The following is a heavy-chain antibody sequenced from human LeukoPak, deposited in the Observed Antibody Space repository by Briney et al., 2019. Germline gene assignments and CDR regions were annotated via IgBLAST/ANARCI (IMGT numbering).Heavy chain of an antibody. CDR1: GFTVSSNY. Sequence: PGGSLRLSCAASGFTVSSNYMSWVRQAPGKGLEWVSLIYSGGSTYYADSVKGRFTISRDNSKNTLYLQLNSLRAEDTAVYYCARVRGSYSSDYWGQGTLVTVSS. CDR2: IYSGGST. V-gene: IGHV3-53*01. D-gene: IGHD1-26*01. J-gene: IGHJ4*02. CDR3: ARVRGSYSSDY.